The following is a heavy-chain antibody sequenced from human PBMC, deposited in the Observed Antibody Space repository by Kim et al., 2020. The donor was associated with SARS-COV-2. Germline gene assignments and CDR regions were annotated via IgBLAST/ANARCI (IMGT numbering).Heavy chain of an antibody. CDR2: IYYSGST. J-gene: IGHJ5*02. V-gene: IGHV4-61*01. Sequence: SETLSLTCTVSGGSVSSGSYYWSWIRQPPGKGLEWIGYIYYSGSTNYNPSLKSRVTISVDTSKNQFSLKLSSVTAADTAVYYCAREYSSSWYPWGQGTLVTVSS. CDR1: GGSVSSGSYY. D-gene: IGHD6-6*01. CDR3: AREYSSSWYP.